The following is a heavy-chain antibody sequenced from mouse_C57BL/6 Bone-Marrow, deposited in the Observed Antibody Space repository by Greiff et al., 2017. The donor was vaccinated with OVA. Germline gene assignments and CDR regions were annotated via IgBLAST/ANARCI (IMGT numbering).Heavy chain of an antibody. Sequence: EVQRVESGGGLVKPGGSLTLSCAASGFTFSDYGMHWVRQAPEKGLEWVAYISSGSSTIYYADTVKGRFTISRDNAKNTLFLQMTSLMSEDTAMYYCARGWLPTYFDYWGQGTTLTVSS. CDR3: ARGWLPTYFDY. CDR2: ISSGSSTI. CDR1: GFTFSDYG. J-gene: IGHJ2*01. V-gene: IGHV5-17*01. D-gene: IGHD2-3*01.